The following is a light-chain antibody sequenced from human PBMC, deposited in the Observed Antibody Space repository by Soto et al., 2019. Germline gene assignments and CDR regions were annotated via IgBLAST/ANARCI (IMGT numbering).Light chain of an antibody. CDR1: QSVLYSSSNKNY. J-gene: IGKJ1*01. CDR3: QQYCSSPWT. V-gene: IGKV4-1*01. Sequence: DIVMTQSPDSLAVSLGERATINCRSSQSVLYSSSNKNYLAWYQQKPGQPPKLLINWASTRESGVPDRFSGSGSGTDFTLTISSLQAEDVAVYYCQQYCSSPWTFGQGTKVEIK. CDR2: WAS.